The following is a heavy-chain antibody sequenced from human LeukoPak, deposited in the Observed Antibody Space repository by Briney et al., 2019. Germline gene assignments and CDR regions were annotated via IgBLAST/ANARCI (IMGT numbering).Heavy chain of an antibody. V-gene: IGHV4-59*12. CDR2: IYYSGST. CDR3: ARRPPYSSAWYYFDY. D-gene: IGHD6-19*01. Sequence: SETLSLTCTVSGGSISSYYWSWIRQPPGKGLEWIGYIYYSGSTNYNPSLKSRVTISVDTSKNQFSLKLSSVTAADTAMYYCARRPPYSSAWYYFDYWGRGTLVTVSS. CDR1: GGSISSYY. J-gene: IGHJ4*02.